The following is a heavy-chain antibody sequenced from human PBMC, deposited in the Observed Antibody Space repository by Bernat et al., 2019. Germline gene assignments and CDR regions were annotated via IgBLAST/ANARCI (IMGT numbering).Heavy chain of an antibody. CDR3: ARALRWSYFDY. Sequence: EVQLVESGGGLVQPGGSLRLSCAASGFTFSSYSMNWVRQAPGKGLEWVSYISSSSSTIYYADSVKGRFTISRDNAKNSLYLQMNSLRAVDTAVYYCARALRWSYFDYWGQGTLVTVSS. CDR1: GFTFSSYS. CDR2: ISSSSSTI. V-gene: IGHV3-48*01. D-gene: IGHD5-24*01. J-gene: IGHJ4*02.